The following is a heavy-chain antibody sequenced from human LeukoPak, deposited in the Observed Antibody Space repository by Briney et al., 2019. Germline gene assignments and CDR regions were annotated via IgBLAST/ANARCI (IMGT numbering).Heavy chain of an antibody. CDR2: TRNKANSYTT. D-gene: IGHD3-22*01. J-gene: IGHJ3*02. Sequence: PGGSLRLSCAASGFTFSDHYMDWVRQAPGKGLEWVGRTRNKANSYTTEYAASVKGRFTISRDDSKNSVHLQMNSLKTEDTAVYYCARVGYYYDSSGYGDAFDIWGQGTMVTVSS. CDR1: GFTFSDHY. CDR3: ARVGYYYDSSGYGDAFDI. V-gene: IGHV3-72*01.